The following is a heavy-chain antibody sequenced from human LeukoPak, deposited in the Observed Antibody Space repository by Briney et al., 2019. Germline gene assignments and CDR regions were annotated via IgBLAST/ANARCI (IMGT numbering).Heavy chain of an antibody. D-gene: IGHD5-12*01. CDR2: ISSDGNDK. Sequence: GGSLRLSCAASGFTFSPNVMAWVRQAPGKGLEWVALISSDGNDKLYGDSVKGRFTISRDDSKSTLYLQMNSLRAEDTAVYYCTTKVIRGNSGDDYDDWGQGTLVTVSS. CDR1: GFTFSPNV. V-gene: IGHV3-30*03. J-gene: IGHJ4*02. CDR3: TTKVIRGNSGDDYDD.